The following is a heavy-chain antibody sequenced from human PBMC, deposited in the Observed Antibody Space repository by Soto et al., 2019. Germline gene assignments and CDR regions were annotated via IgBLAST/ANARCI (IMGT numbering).Heavy chain of an antibody. V-gene: IGHV1-3*01. CDR2: FTAANGNT. Sequence: QVQLVQSGAEVKKPGASVKVSCKASGYTFTSYAIHWVRQAPGQRLEWMGWFTAANGNTKYSQKFKVRVTFTRDTSASTAYMELSSLRSEDSAVYYCAKVYYGDYVNYFDYWGQGTLVTVSS. CDR1: GYTFTSYA. CDR3: AKVYYGDYVNYFDY. D-gene: IGHD4-17*01. J-gene: IGHJ4*02.